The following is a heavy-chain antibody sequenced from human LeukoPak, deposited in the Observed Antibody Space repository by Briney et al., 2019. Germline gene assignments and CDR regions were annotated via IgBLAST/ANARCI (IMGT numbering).Heavy chain of an antibody. Sequence: PETLSLTCTVSGGSISSYYWSWIRQPAGKGLEWIGRIYTSGSTNYNPSLKSRVTMSVDTSKNQFSLKLSSVTAADTAVYYCARDQTASNYYYYYMDVWGKGTTVTISS. CDR2: IYTSGST. J-gene: IGHJ6*03. CDR3: ARDQTASNYYYYYMDV. D-gene: IGHD1-1*01. V-gene: IGHV4-4*07. CDR1: GGSISSYY.